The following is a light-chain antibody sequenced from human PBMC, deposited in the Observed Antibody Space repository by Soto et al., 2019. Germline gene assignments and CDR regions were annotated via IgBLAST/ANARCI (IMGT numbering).Light chain of an antibody. CDR2: NAS. CDR3: QKHGGSPIP. Sequence: DIEITQSPATLSGSSGEKVNLPCRASQSVSSRLAWYQQKPGQAPRLLIYNASTRATGIPDRFSGSGSGTDFTLTISRLEPEDFAVYYCQKHGGSPIPCGQGKRREIK. CDR1: QSVSSR. V-gene: IGKV3D-20*01. J-gene: IGKJ5*01.